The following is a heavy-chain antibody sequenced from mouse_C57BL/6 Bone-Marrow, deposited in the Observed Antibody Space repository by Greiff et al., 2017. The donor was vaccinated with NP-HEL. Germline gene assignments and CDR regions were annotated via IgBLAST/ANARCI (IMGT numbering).Heavy chain of an antibody. CDR3: ARAPYGYDDWYFDV. CDR2: SRNKANDYTT. V-gene: IGHV7-1*01. CDR1: GFTFSDFY. D-gene: IGHD2-14*01. J-gene: IGHJ1*03. Sequence: EVQLVESGGGLVQSGRSLRLSCATSGFTFSDFYMEWVRQAPGKGLEWIAASRNKANDYTTEYSASVKGRFIVSRDTSQSILYLQMNDLRAEDTAIYYCARAPYGYDDWYFDVWGTGTTVTVSS.